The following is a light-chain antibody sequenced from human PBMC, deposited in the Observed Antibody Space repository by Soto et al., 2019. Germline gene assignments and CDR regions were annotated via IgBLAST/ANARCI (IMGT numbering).Light chain of an antibody. Sequence: EIVLTQSPGTLSLSPGDRATLSCRASQSVSSSYLAWYQQKPGQAPRLLIYGAFNRATGIPDRFSGSGSGTEFTLTFSRLEPEDFAVYYCQQYGDSPATFGHGTKVDIK. CDR3: QQYGDSPAT. CDR2: GAF. V-gene: IGKV3-20*01. CDR1: QSVSSSY. J-gene: IGKJ3*01.